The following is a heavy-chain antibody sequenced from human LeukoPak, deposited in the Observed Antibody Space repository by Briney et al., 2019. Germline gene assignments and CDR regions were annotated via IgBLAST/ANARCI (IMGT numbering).Heavy chain of an antibody. V-gene: IGHV5-51*01. CDR2: TYPGDSDT. Sequence: GESLKISCKGFGYSFATYWISWVRQMPGKGLEWMGITYPGDSDTRYSPSFQGQVTISADKSISTAYLQWSSLKASDTAMYYCARHESTVGATRSAFDIWGQGTMVSVSS. D-gene: IGHD1-26*01. CDR3: ARHESTVGATRSAFDI. J-gene: IGHJ3*02. CDR1: GYSFATYW.